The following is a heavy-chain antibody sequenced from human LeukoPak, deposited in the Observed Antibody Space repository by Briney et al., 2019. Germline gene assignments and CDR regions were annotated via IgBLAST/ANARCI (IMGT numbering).Heavy chain of an antibody. CDR3: ASRIVVVPAADY. CDR1: GFTFSSYA. CDR2: ISGSGGST. V-gene: IGHV3-23*01. J-gene: IGHJ4*02. Sequence: PGGSLRLSCAASGFTFSSYAMSWVRQAPGQGLEWVSAISGSGGSTYYADSVKGRFTISRDTSKNTLYLQMNSLRAEDTAVYYCASRIVVVPAADYWGQGTLVTVSS. D-gene: IGHD2-2*01.